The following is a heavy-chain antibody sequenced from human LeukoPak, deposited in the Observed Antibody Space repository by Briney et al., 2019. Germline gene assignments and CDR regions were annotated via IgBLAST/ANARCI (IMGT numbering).Heavy chain of an antibody. D-gene: IGHD3-10*01. CDR1: GGSFSGYY. V-gene: IGHV4-34*01. J-gene: IGHJ5*02. CDR3: ARVENYGSGSSEYWFDP. CDR2: INHSGST. Sequence: PSETLSLTCAVYGGSFSGYYWSWIRQPPGKGLEWIGEINHSGSTNYNPSLKSRVTISVDTSKNQFSLKLSSVTAADTAVYYCARVENYGSGSSEYWFDPWGQGTLVTVSS.